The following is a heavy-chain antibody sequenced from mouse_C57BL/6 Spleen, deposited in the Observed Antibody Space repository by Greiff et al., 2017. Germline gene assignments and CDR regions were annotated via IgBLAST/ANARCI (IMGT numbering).Heavy chain of an antibody. V-gene: IGHV6-3*01. Sequence: DVMLVESGGGLVQPGGSMKLSCVASGFTFSNYWMNWVRQSPEKGLAWVAQIRLKSDNYATHYAESVKGRFTISRDDSKSSVYLQMNNLRAEDTGIYYCTGGYYRDRYWYFDVWGTGTTVTVSS. CDR3: TGGYYRDRYWYFDV. J-gene: IGHJ1*03. D-gene: IGHD2-3*01. CDR2: IRLKSDNYAT. CDR1: GFTFSNYW.